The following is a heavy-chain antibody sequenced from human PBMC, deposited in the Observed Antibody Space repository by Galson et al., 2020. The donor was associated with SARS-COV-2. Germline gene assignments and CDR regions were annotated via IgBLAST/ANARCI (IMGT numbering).Heavy chain of an antibody. Sequence: GESLKISCAASGFTFADAWMTWVRQAPGKGLEWVGHIKANFVGAATDYAAPGKGRFAISRDDSEKTPYLQMNSLKSEDTAVYFCSTLSGYSNGWYGEHHYGLDVWGQGTTVIVSS. V-gene: IGHV3-15*01. J-gene: IGHJ6*02. CDR1: GFTFADAW. CDR3: STLSGYSNGWYGEHHYGLDV. CDR2: IKANFVGAAT. D-gene: IGHD6-19*01.